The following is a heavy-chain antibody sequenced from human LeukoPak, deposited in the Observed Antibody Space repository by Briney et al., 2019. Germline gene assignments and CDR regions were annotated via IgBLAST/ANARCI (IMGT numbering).Heavy chain of an antibody. CDR2: ISYDGSNK. CDR1: GFTFSSYA. V-gene: IGHV3-30*18. Sequence: GGSLRLSCAASGFTFSSYAMSWVRQAPGKGLEWVAVISYDGSNKYYADSVKGRFTISRDNSKNTLYLQMNSLRAEDTAVYYCAKGWFGGVWGQGTTVTVSS. D-gene: IGHD3-10*01. CDR3: AKGWFGGV. J-gene: IGHJ6*02.